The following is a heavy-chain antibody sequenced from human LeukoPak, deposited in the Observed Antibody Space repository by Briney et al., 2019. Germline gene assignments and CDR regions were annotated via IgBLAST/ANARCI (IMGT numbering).Heavy chain of an antibody. Sequence: ASVKVCCKAAGYTFTGQHMHWVRQAPGQGLEWMGWINPNSGGTKYAQKFQGRVTMTRDTSISTAYMELTSLRSDDTAVYYCARDGDSSGYPASSSSRLDPWGQGTLVTVSS. V-gene: IGHV1-2*02. CDR2: INPNSGGT. D-gene: IGHD3-22*01. CDR3: ARDGDSSGYPASSSSRLDP. J-gene: IGHJ5*02. CDR1: GYTFTGQH.